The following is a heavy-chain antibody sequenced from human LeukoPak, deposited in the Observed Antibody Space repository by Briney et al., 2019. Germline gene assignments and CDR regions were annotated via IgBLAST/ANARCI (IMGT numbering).Heavy chain of an antibody. V-gene: IGHV3-21*01. CDR1: GFTFSSYS. CDR2: ISSSSSYI. J-gene: IGHJ4*02. Sequence: GGSLRPSCAASGFTFSSYSMNWVRQAPGKGLEWVSSISSSSSYIYYADSVKGRFTISRDNAKNSLYLQMNSLRAEDTAVYYCARDHPVTGRDYWGQGALVTVSS. CDR3: ARDHPVTGRDY.